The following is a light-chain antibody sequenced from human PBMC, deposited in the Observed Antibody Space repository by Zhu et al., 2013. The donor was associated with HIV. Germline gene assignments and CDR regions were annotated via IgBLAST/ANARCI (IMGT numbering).Light chain of an antibody. CDR2: GAS. CDR3: QQYDSSPLT. J-gene: IGKJ4*01. V-gene: IGKV3-20*01. CDR1: QNLNSY. Sequence: EIVMTQSPATLSVSPGDRATLSCRASQNLNSYLAWYQQKPGQAPRLLIFGASSRASGIPDRFSGSGSGTDFTLTISRLEPEDFAVYYCQQYDSSPLTFGGGTKVEI.